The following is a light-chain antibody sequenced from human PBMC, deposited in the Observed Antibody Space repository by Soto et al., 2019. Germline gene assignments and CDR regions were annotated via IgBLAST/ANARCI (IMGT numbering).Light chain of an antibody. CDR1: NSNIGSHA. CDR3: AAWDDPLSGV. V-gene: IGLV1-44*01. Sequence: QSVLSQPPSASGTPGQTVTISCSGSNSNIGSHAVNWYQQLPGRAPKFLISSNNLRPSGVPDRFSVSKSGTSATLAISGLQSEDEADYYCAAWDDPLSGVFGGGTKVTVL. CDR2: SNN. J-gene: IGLJ3*02.